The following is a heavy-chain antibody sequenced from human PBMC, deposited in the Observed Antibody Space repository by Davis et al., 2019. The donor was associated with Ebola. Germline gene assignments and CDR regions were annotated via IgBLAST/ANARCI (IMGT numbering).Heavy chain of an antibody. Sequence: MPSETLSLTCAVYGGSFSDYFWSWIRRSPGKGLEWIGKISHGGVSDYNPSLRSRVTISVDTSRDQFSLKLSSVTAADTAIYYCARRTRDGYNYGTFDYWGQGTLVTVSS. V-gene: IGHV4-34*01. CDR2: ISHGGVS. CDR1: GGSFSDYF. J-gene: IGHJ4*02. D-gene: IGHD5-24*01. CDR3: ARRTRDGYNYGTFDY.